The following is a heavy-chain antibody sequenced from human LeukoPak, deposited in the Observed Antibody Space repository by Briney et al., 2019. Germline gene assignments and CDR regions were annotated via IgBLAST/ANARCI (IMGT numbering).Heavy chain of an antibody. D-gene: IGHD2-21*02. CDR3: AKGPSTPAHIVVVTAPDY. V-gene: IGHV3-21*04. Sequence: PGGSLRLSCAASGFTFSSYSMNWVRQAPGKGLEWVSSICRTSENTYYADSVKGRYTISRDNARDSLYLQMNSLRAEDTTVYYCAKGPSTPAHIVVVTAPDYWGQGTLVTVSS. CDR2: ICRTSENT. J-gene: IGHJ4*02. CDR1: GFTFSSYS.